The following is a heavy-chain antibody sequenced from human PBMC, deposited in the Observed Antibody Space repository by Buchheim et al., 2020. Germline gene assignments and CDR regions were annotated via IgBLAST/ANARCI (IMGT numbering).Heavy chain of an antibody. CDR2: INWNGGST. CDR1: EFTFEGYG. D-gene: IGHD6-13*01. CDR3: ASGYSSSPFYMDV. J-gene: IGHJ6*03. V-gene: IGHV3-20*01. Sequence: EEQLVESGGGVVRPGGSLRLSCAASEFTFEGYGMSWVRQAPGKGLEWVAGINWNGGSTGYADSVKGRFTLSRDNAKKSLYLQMNSLRAEDTALYHCASGYSSSPFYMDVWGKGT.